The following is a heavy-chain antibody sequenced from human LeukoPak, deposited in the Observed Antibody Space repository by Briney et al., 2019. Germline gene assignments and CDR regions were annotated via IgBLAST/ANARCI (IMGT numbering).Heavy chain of an antibody. D-gene: IGHD3-3*01. CDR1: GGSISGYY. CDR2: IYNSGST. J-gene: IGHJ4*02. V-gene: IGHV4-59*01. CDR3: AGGGGDFWSGYYTGGNDY. Sequence: SETLSLTCTVSGGSISGYYWSWIRQPPGKGLEWIGYIYNSGSTNYNPSLTSRVTISVDTSKNQFSLKLSSVTAADTAVYYCAGGGGDFWSGYYTGGNDYWGQGTLVTVSS.